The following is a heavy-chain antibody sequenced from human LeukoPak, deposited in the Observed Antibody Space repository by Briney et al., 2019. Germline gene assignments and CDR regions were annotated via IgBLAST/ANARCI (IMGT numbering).Heavy chain of an antibody. J-gene: IGHJ3*02. CDR1: GGSISSYY. Sequence: SETLSLTCTVSGGSISSYYWSWIRQPPGKGLEWIGYIYYSGSTNYNPSLKSRVTISVDTSKNQFSLKLSSVTAADTAVYYCARHGQMTTVTTSFAFDIWGQGTMVTVSS. CDR3: ARHGQMTTVTTSFAFDI. D-gene: IGHD4-17*01. V-gene: IGHV4-59*08. CDR2: IYYSGST.